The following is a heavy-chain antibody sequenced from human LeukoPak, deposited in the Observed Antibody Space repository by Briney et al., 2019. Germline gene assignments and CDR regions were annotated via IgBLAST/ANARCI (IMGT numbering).Heavy chain of an antibody. CDR2: ISYDGSNK. D-gene: IGHD1-26*01. Sequence: GGSLRLSCAASGFTFSTYAMHWVRQAPGKGLEWVAVISYDGSNKYYADSVKGRFTISRDNSKNTLYLQMNSLRAEDTAVYYCARDSEFQHWGQGTLVTVSS. V-gene: IGHV3-30*04. J-gene: IGHJ1*01. CDR3: ARDSEFQH. CDR1: GFTFSTYA.